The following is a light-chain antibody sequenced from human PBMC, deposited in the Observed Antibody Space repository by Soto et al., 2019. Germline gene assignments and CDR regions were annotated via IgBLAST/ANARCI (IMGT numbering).Light chain of an antibody. Sequence: EIVMTQSPATLSVSPGERATLSCRASQSITGNLTWYQQKPGQAPRLLIYDASTRATGIPARFSGSGSGTEFTLTISSLQSEDFAVYYCQQYNNWPLTFGGGTRLETK. CDR3: QQYNNWPLT. V-gene: IGKV3-15*01. CDR1: QSITGN. J-gene: IGKJ5*01. CDR2: DAS.